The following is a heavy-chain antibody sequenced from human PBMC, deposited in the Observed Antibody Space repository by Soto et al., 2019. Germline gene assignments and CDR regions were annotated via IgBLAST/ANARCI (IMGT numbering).Heavy chain of an antibody. CDR1: GFTFDDYA. CDR2: INWNSGSI. J-gene: IGHJ1*01. CDR3: VKDESINWYSGHFRH. D-gene: IGHD6-13*01. Sequence: EVQLVESGGGLVQPGRSLRLSCAASGFTFDDYAMHWVRQVPGKGLEWVSGINWNSGSIGYGDSVKGRFAISRENAKNSLHLQMTSLSAEDTAFYYCVKDESINWYSGHFRHWGQGTLVTVSS. V-gene: IGHV3-9*01.